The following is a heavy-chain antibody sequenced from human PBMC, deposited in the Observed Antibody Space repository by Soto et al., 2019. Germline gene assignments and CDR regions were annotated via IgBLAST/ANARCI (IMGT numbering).Heavy chain of an antibody. Sequence: QVQLVQSGAEVKKPGSSVKVSCKASGGTFSSHGFNWVRQAPGQGLEWIGGSIPLFGITNHTQKFQNRITLTADASTTTAYMELRGLRSDDTAVYYCASDRGYDIVNWGQGTLLTVSS. V-gene: IGHV1-69*12. CDR3: ASDRGYDIVN. D-gene: IGHD2-15*01. J-gene: IGHJ4*02. CDR1: GGTFSSHG. CDR2: SIPLFGIT.